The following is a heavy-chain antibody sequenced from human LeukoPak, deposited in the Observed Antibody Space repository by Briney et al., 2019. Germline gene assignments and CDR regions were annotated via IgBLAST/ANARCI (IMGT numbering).Heavy chain of an antibody. V-gene: IGHV3-23*01. Sequence: GGSLRLSCAASGFTFSSYAMSWVRQASGKGLEWVSAISGSGGNTYYADSVKGRFTISRDNSKNTLYLQMDSLRAEDTAVYYCATQEGYDSGWYYFDYWGQGTLVTVSS. CDR2: ISGSGGNT. J-gene: IGHJ4*02. CDR1: GFTFSSYA. D-gene: IGHD6-19*01. CDR3: ATQEGYDSGWYYFDY.